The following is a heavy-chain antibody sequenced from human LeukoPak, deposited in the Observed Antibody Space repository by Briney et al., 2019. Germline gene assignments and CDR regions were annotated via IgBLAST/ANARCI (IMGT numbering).Heavy chain of an antibody. D-gene: IGHD3-22*01. J-gene: IGHJ4*02. CDR2: IYYSGST. Sequence: PSETLSLTCTVSGGSISSYYWSWIRQPPGKGLEWIGYIYYSGSTNYNPSLKSRVTISVDTSKNQFSLKLSSVTAADTAVYYCARHPSYYDRIDYWGQGTLVTVSS. V-gene: IGHV4-59*08. CDR1: GGSISSYY. CDR3: ARHPSYYDRIDY.